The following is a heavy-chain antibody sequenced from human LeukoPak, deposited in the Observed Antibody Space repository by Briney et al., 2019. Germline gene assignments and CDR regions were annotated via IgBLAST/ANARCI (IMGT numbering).Heavy chain of an antibody. CDR2: INLSGGST. V-gene: IGHV1-46*01. CDR3: ARDYVDDIPMIKDY. CDR1: GYTFPSYH. D-gene: IGHD2-8*01. Sequence: ASVKVYCKASGYTFPSYHMHWMRQAPGQWLELMGKINLSGGSTTYAQTFQGRVTMTRDTSTSTVYMELSSLRSEDTAVYYRARDYVDDIPMIKDYWGQGTLVTVSS. J-gene: IGHJ4*02.